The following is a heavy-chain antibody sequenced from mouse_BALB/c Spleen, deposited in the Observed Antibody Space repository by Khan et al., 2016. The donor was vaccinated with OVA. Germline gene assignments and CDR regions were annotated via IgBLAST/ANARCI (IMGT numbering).Heavy chain of an antibody. CDR1: GYTFTDYY. CDR2: ISPGSGDT. D-gene: IGHD1-2*01. J-gene: IGHJ3*01. CDR3: AIRNYFGYTFAY. V-gene: IGHV1-77*01. Sequence: QVQLQQSGAELARPGASVKLSCKASGYTFTDYYINWVKLRTGQGLEWIGEISPGSGDTYYNERFKGKATLTADKSSRTAYMQLSSLTSEASAVYFCAIRNYFGYTFAYWGQGTLVTVSA.